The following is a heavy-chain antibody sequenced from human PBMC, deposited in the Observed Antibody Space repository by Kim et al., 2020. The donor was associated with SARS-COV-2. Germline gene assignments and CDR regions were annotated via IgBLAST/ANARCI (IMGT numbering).Heavy chain of an antibody. CDR2: IYYSGST. D-gene: IGHD5-12*01. Sequence: SETLSLTCTVSGGSISSSSYYWGWIRQPPGKGLEWIGSIYYSGSTYYNPSLKSRVTISVDTSKNQFSLKLSSVTAADTAVYYCASPGKVRGYDYESVRFDYWGQGTLVTVSS. CDR1: GGSISSSSYY. CDR3: ASPGKVRGYDYESVRFDY. V-gene: IGHV4-39*01. J-gene: IGHJ4*02.